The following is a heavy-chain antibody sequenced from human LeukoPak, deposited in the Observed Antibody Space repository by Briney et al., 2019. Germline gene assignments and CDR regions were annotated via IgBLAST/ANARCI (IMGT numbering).Heavy chain of an antibody. CDR2: INDRGDST. CDR1: GFSLTTYA. J-gene: IGHJ3*02. CDR3: AKGRWGLTINNFDI. Sequence: QAGGSLRLSCAASGFSLTTYAMGWVRQAPGKGLEWVSVINDRGDSTYYADSVKGRFTTSRDSSKNTLYLQMNSLRGEDTAVYYCAKGRWGLTINNFDIWGQGTMVTVSS. D-gene: IGHD3-9*01. V-gene: IGHV3-23*01.